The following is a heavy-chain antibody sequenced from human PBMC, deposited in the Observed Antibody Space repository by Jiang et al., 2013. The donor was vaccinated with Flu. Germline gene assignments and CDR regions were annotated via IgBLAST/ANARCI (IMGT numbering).Heavy chain of an antibody. D-gene: IGHD6-13*01. CDR1: GGSISSSSYY. V-gene: IGHV4-39*01. Sequence: LLKPSETLSLTCTVSGGSISSSSYYWGWIRQPPGKGLEWIGSIYYSGSTYYNPSLKSRVTISVDTSKNQFSLKLSSVTAADTAVYYCARRAAQSSSWSFFFDYWGQGTLVTVSS. CDR3: ARRAAQSSSWSFFFDY. J-gene: IGHJ4*02. CDR2: IYYSGST.